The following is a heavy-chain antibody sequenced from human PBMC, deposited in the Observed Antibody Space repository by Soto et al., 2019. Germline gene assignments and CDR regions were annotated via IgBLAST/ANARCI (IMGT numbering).Heavy chain of an antibody. V-gene: IGHV3-30*18. Sequence: HPEGSLRLSCAASRFTFSSYGMHWVRQAPGKGLEWVAVISYDGSNKYYADSVKGRFTISRDNSKNTLYLQMNSLRAEDTAVYYCAKDRVVVVPAAIMNYYYGMDVWGQGTTVTVSS. CDR3: AKDRVVVVPAAIMNYYYGMDV. CDR2: ISYDGSNK. CDR1: RFTFSSYG. J-gene: IGHJ6*02. D-gene: IGHD2-2*02.